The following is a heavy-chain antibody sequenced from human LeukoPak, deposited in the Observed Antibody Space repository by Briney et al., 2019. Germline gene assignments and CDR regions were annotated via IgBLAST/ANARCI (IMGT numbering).Heavy chain of an antibody. CDR2: IYHSGNT. D-gene: IGHD3-22*01. CDR1: DYSISSGYY. CDR3: ARADSSGYVAFDI. J-gene: IGHJ3*02. Sequence: PETLSLTCSVSDYSISSGYYWGWIRQPPGKGLEWIGNIYHSGNTYYNPSLKSRVTISVDTSKNQFSLKLSSVTAAETALYYCARADSSGYVAFDIWGQGTMVTVSS. V-gene: IGHV4-38-2*02.